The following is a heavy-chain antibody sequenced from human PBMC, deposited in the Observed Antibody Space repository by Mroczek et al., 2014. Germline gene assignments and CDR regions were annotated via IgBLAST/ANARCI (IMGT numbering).Heavy chain of an antibody. CDR1: GGSISSYY. CDR3: ARGGGXGVXVAGDSYYYYYMDV. D-gene: IGHD6-19*01. Sequence: QVQLQQWGPGLVKPSETLSLTCTVSGGSISSYYWSWIRQPPGKGLEWIGYIYYSGSTNYNPSLKSRVTISVDTSKNQFSLKLSSVTAADTAVYYCARGGGXGVXVAGDSYYYYYMDVWGKGTTVTVSS. CDR2: IYYSGST. V-gene: IGHV4-59*01. J-gene: IGHJ6*03.